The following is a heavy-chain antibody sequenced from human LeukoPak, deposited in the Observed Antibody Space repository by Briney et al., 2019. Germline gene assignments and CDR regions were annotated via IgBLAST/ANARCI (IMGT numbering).Heavy chain of an antibody. Sequence: ASVNVSCKASGYTFTSYYMHWVRQAPGQGLEWMGIINPSGGSTSYAQKFQGRVTMTRDTSTSTVYMELSSLRSEDTAVYYCARGPYYDSSGYYYSPWWYFDYWGQETLVTVSS. V-gene: IGHV1-46*01. CDR2: INPSGGST. D-gene: IGHD3-22*01. J-gene: IGHJ4*02. CDR3: ARGPYYDSSGYYYSPWWYFDY. CDR1: GYTFTSYY.